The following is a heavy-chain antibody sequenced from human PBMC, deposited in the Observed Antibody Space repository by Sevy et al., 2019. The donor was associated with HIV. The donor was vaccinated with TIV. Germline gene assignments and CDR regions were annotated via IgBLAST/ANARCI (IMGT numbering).Heavy chain of an antibody. CDR2: IKQDGNDK. D-gene: IGHD7-27*01. CDR3: PRDLGSVYYYYMDV. Sequence: CGCLRLSCAVSGFTFSSYWMSWVRQAPGKGLEWVANIKQDGNDKYYVDSVKGRFTISRDNAKNSLYLQMSSLRDEDTAVYYCPRDLGSVYYYYMDVWGKGTTVTVSS. CDR1: GFTFSSYW. V-gene: IGHV3-7*01. J-gene: IGHJ6*03.